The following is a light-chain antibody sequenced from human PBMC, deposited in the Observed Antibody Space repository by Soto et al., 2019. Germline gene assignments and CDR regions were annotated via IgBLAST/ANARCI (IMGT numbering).Light chain of an antibody. J-gene: IGLJ1*01. CDR1: SSDIGGYNS. CDR3: SSYTTNTGLEYV. V-gene: IGLV2-14*01. CDR2: EVS. Sequence: QSVLTQPTSVSGSPGQSITISCTGTSSDIGGYNSVSWYQHHPGKAPKLIIYEVSIRPSGVSDRFSGSKSGNTASLTISGLQAEDEADYYCSSYTTNTGLEYVFGTGTKVTVL.